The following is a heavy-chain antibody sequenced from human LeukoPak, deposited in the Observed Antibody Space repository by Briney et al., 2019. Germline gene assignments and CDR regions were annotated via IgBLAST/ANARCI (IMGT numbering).Heavy chain of an antibody. CDR3: ARVYQSAEYYFDY. Sequence: SETLSLTCTVSGGSIDSYYWSWIRQPPGKGPEWIGYIYYTGSTEYHPSLKSRVTISLDTSKNQFSLKLTSVTAADTAVYYCARVYQSAEYYFDYWRQGNLVSVSS. J-gene: IGHJ4*02. D-gene: IGHD2-2*01. V-gene: IGHV4-59*01. CDR1: GGSIDSYY. CDR2: IYYTGST.